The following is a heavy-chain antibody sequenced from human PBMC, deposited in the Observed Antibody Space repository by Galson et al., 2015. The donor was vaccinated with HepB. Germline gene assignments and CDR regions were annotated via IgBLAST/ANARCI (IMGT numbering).Heavy chain of an antibody. D-gene: IGHD1-26*01. CDR2: ISTTSDNK. Sequence: SLRLSCAASGFTFSSYTMNWVRQAPGKGLEWISYISTTSDNKFSADSVKGRFIISRDNAKNSLYLQMNSLRAEDTAVYYCARLALSGSYGYFDFWGQGTLVTVSS. CDR3: ARLALSGSYGYFDF. CDR1: GFTFSSYT. V-gene: IGHV3-48*01. J-gene: IGHJ4*02.